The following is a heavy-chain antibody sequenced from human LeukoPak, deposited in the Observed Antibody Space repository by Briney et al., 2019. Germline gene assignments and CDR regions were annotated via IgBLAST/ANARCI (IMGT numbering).Heavy chain of an antibody. D-gene: IGHD3-10*01. V-gene: IGHV4-4*07. CDR2: IYTSGST. CDR1: GGSISSYY. J-gene: IGHJ5*02. Sequence: SETLSLTCTVSGGSISSYYWSWIRQPAGKGLEWIGRIYTSGSTNYNPSLKSRVTMSVDTSKNQFSLKLSSVTAADTAVYYCARRPPILLWFGDVWFDPWGQGTLVTVSS. CDR3: ARRPPILLWFGDVWFDP.